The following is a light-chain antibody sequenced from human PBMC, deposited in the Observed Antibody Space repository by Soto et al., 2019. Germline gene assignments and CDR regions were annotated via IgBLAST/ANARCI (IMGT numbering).Light chain of an antibody. V-gene: IGKV1-33*01. CDR3: QQYDNLPRT. J-gene: IGKJ1*01. CDR1: QDISNY. Sequence: DIQMTQSPSSLSASVGDRVTITCQASQDISNYLNWYLQKPGKAPKLLIYDASKLETGVPSRFSGSGSGTDFTFTISSLQPEDIATYYCQQYDNLPRTFGQGTKVEIK. CDR2: DAS.